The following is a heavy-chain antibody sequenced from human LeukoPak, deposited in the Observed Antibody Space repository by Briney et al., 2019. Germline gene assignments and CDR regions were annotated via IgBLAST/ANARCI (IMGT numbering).Heavy chain of an antibody. Sequence: PGGSLRLSCVASGFTFNSYWMSWVRQAPGKGLEWVANIKQDGSEKYYVDSVKGRFTISRDNAKNSLYLQVNILRVEDTAVYYCAGLSGGFYDTNDYAWGQGTLVTVSS. CDR1: GFTFNSYW. CDR2: IKQDGSEK. CDR3: AGLSGGFYDTNDYA. V-gene: IGHV3-7*01. D-gene: IGHD3-22*01. J-gene: IGHJ5*02.